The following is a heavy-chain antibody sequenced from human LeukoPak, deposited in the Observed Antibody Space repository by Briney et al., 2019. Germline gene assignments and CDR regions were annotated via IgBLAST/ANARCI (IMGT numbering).Heavy chain of an antibody. V-gene: IGHV1-24*01. Sequence: ASVKVSCKVSGHTLTELSMHWVRQAPGKGLEWMGGFDPEDGETIYAQKFQGRVTMTEDTSTDTAYMELSSLRSEDTAVYYCATADIVVVPAAMDYWGQGTLVTVSS. CDR1: GHTLTELS. D-gene: IGHD2-2*01. CDR3: ATADIVVVPAAMDY. J-gene: IGHJ4*02. CDR2: FDPEDGET.